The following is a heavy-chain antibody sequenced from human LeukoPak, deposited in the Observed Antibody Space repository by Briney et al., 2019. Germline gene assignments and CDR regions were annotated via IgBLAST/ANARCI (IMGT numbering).Heavy chain of an antibody. J-gene: IGHJ6*02. V-gene: IGHV4-59*01. CDR1: GGSISSYY. CDR3: ARVLYYYDSSGYFPSGLYYYGMDV. D-gene: IGHD3-22*01. Sequence: PSETLSLTCTVSGGSISSYYWSWIRQPPGKGLEWIGYIYYSGSTNYNPSLTSRVTISVDTSKNQFSLKLSSVVAADTAVYYCARVLYYYDSSGYFPSGLYYYGMDVWGQGTTVTVSS. CDR2: IYYSGST.